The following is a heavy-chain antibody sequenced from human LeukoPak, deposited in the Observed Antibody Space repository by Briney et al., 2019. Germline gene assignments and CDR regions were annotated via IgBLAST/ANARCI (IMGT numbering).Heavy chain of an antibody. J-gene: IGHJ4*02. CDR3: AREGDYDILTGLYYFDY. V-gene: IGHV3-48*03. CDR1: GFTFSSYE. Sequence: GGSLRLSCAASGFTFSSYEMHWVRQAPGRGLEWVSYISISGSTIYYADSVKGRFTISRDNSKNTLYLQMNSLRAEDTAVYYCAREGDYDILTGLYYFDYWGQGTLVTVSS. D-gene: IGHD3-9*01. CDR2: ISISGSTI.